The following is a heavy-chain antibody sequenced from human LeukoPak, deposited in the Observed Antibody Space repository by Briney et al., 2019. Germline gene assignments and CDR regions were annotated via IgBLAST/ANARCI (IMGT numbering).Heavy chain of an antibody. J-gene: IGHJ6*03. CDR2: IRGDNGNT. Sequence: ASVKVSCKASGYTFSNYGISWVRQAPGQGLEWVGWIRGDNGNTNYAQKLQGRVTMTTDTSTSTAYMELRSLRSDDTAVYYCARCYGSYYYYYYYMDVWGKGTTVTVSS. CDR3: ARCYGSYYYYYYYMDV. V-gene: IGHV1-18*01. D-gene: IGHD2-2*01. CDR1: GYTFSNYG.